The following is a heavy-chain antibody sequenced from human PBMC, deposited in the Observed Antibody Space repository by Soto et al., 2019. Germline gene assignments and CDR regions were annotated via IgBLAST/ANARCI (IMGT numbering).Heavy chain of an antibody. D-gene: IGHD2-15*01. CDR3: AKGSDMDWFDP. J-gene: IGHJ5*02. Sequence: GGSLRLSCVASGFTFSNFGMHWARQAPGKGLEWVAVISHDGTSKYYGNSVKGRFSISRDDSMNTVYLQLNSLRAEDTAVYYCAKGSDMDWFDPWGQGTLVTVSS. CDR1: GFTFSNFG. V-gene: IGHV3-30*18. CDR2: ISHDGTSK.